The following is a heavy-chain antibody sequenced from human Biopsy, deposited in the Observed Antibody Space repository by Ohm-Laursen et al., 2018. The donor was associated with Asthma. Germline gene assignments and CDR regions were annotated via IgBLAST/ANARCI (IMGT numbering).Heavy chain of an antibody. Sequence: SLRLSCAASGFTFNSHWMSWVRQAPGKGLEWVANIKKDGSEKYYVGSVKGRFTISRDNAKNSLFLHMNSLRAEDTAVYYCARAYGGSFFSGSFDIWGQGTMVTVSS. CDR2: IKKDGSEK. CDR1: GFTFNSHW. V-gene: IGHV3-7*03. J-gene: IGHJ3*02. D-gene: IGHD4-23*01. CDR3: ARAYGGSFFSGSFDI.